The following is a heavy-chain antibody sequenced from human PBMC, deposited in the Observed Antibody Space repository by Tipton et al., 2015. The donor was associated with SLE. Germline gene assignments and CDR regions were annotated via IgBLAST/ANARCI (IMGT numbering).Heavy chain of an antibody. CDR3: AKGRTGDEDYFDY. D-gene: IGHD7-27*01. CDR1: GFTFSSYA. J-gene: IGHJ4*02. Sequence: SLRLSCAASGFTFSSYAMSWVRQAPGKGLEWVSVIYSGGSSTYYADSVKGRFTISRDNSKNTLYLQMNSLRAEDTAVYYCAKGRTGDEDYFDYWGQGTLVTASS. V-gene: IGHV3-23*03. CDR2: IYSGGSST.